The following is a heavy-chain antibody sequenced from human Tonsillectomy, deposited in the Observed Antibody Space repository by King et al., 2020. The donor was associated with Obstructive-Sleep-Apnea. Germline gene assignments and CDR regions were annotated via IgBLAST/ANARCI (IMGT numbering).Heavy chain of an antibody. CDR1: GYSFTSYW. CDR2: IDPIDSYT. V-gene: IGHV5-10-1*03. CDR3: AGHASSGPRAALVI. D-gene: IGHD6-19*01. Sequence: VQLVESGAEVKKAGESLRISCNGSGYSFTSYWISWVRQMPGKGLEWMGRIDPIDSYTNYSPSFQGHVTISADKSINTAYLQWNSLKASDTAMYYCAGHASSGPRAALVIWGQGTMVTVSP. J-gene: IGHJ3*02.